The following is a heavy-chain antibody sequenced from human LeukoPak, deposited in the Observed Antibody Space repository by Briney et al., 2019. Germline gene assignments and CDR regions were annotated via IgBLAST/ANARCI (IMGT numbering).Heavy chain of an antibody. CDR1: GGSFSGYY. Sequence: SETLSLTCAVYGGSFSGYYWSWIRQPPGKGLEWIGEINHSGSTNNNPSLKSRVTISVDTSKNQFSLKLSSVTAADTAVFYCARATSRLYYYDSNQSRVFYYYMGVWGKGTTVTVSS. J-gene: IGHJ6*03. CDR2: INHSGST. V-gene: IGHV4-34*01. D-gene: IGHD3-22*01. CDR3: ARATSRLYYYDSNQSRVFYYYMGV.